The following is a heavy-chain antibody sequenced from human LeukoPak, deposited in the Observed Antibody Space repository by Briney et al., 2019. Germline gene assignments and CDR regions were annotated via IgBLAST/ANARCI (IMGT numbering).Heavy chain of an antibody. CDR2: IIPIFGTA. V-gene: IGHV1-69*06. J-gene: IGHJ3*02. CDR3: ARDGAAAGTDAFDI. Sequence: SVKVSCKSSGGTFSSYAISWVRQAPGQGPEWMGGIIPIFGTANYAQKFQGRVTITADKSTSTAYMELSSLRSEDTAVYYCARDGAAAGTDAFDIWGQGTMVTVSS. D-gene: IGHD6-13*01. CDR1: GGTFSSYA.